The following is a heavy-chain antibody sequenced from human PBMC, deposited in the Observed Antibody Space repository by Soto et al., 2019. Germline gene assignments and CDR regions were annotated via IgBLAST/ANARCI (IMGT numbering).Heavy chain of an antibody. Sequence: QLQLQESGPGLVKPSETLSLTCTVSGGSISSSSYYWGWIRQPPGKGLEWIGSIYYSGSTYYNPSLKSRVTLSPATSKNEFSLKLSSVTAADTAVYYCAGYRSGTKPADYWGQGTLVTVSS. CDR3: AGYRSGTKPADY. CDR1: GGSISSSSYY. V-gene: IGHV4-39*01. J-gene: IGHJ4*02. D-gene: IGHD6-19*01. CDR2: IYYSGST.